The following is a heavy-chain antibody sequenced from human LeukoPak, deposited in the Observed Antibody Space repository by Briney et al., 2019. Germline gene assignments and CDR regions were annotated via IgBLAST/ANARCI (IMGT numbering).Heavy chain of an antibody. J-gene: IGHJ4*02. CDR1: GYIFSSND. D-gene: IGHD3-10*01. Sequence: ASVKVSCKASGYIFSSNDFNWVRQAAAQGLEWMGWMNPNSGDTGYTQKFQGRVALTRSTSITTANMELSSLRTEDTAVYYCARGPFGSGSFLDYWGQGTLVTVSS. CDR3: ARGPFGSGSFLDY. CDR2: MNPNSGDT. V-gene: IGHV1-8*01.